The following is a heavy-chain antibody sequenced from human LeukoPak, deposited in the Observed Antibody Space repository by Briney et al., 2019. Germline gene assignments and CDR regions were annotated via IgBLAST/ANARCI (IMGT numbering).Heavy chain of an antibody. Sequence: GESLKISCKGSGYTFTGYYMHWVRQAPGQGLEWMGWINPNSGGTNYAQKFQGRVTMTRDTSISTAYMELSRLRSDDTAVYYCAREFYCGGDCYSGFDYWGQGTLVTVSS. D-gene: IGHD2-21*01. J-gene: IGHJ4*02. CDR1: GYTFTGYY. V-gene: IGHV1-2*02. CDR3: AREFYCGGDCYSGFDY. CDR2: INPNSGGT.